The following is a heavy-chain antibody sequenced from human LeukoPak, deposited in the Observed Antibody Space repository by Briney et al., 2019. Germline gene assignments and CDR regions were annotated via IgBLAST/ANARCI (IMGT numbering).Heavy chain of an antibody. J-gene: IGHJ4*02. CDR1: GGSFSGYY. Sequence: SETLSLTCAVYGGSFSGYYWSWIRQPPGKGLEWIGEINHSGSTNYNPSLKSRVTISVDTSKNQFSLKLSSVTAADTAMYYCARGRGYYYDSSGYYSWGQGTLVTVSS. CDR2: INHSGST. V-gene: IGHV4-34*01. D-gene: IGHD3-22*01. CDR3: ARGRGYYYDSSGYYS.